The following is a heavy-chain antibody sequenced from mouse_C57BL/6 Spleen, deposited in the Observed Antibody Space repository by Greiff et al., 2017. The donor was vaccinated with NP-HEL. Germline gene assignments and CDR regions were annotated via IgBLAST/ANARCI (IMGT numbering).Heavy chain of an antibody. D-gene: IGHD3-3*01. CDR1: GYSITSGYD. Sequence: EVQGVESGPGMVKPSQSLSLTCTVTGYSITSGYDWHWIRHFPGNKLEWMGYISYSGSTNYNPSLKSRISITHDTSKNHFFLKLKSVTTEDTATYYCARGRDSFDYWGQGTTLTVSS. CDR3: ARGRDSFDY. CDR2: ISYSGST. J-gene: IGHJ2*01. V-gene: IGHV3-1*01.